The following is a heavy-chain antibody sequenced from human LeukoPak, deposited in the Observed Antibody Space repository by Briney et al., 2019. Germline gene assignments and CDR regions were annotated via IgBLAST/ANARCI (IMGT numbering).Heavy chain of an antibody. V-gene: IGHV3-23*01. CDR2: ISGSGGST. Sequence: PGRSLRLSCAASGFTYNSYAMSWVRQAPGKGLEWVSAISGSGGSTYYADSVKGRFTVSRDNSKNTLYLQMSSLRAEDTAVYYCAKDQGYSGYGPGDYWGQGTLVTVSS. J-gene: IGHJ4*02. CDR3: AKDQGYSGYGPGDY. CDR1: GFTYNSYA. D-gene: IGHD5-12*01.